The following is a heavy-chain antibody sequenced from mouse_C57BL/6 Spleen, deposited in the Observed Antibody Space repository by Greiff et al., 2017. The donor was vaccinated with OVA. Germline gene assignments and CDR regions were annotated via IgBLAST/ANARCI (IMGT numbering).Heavy chain of an antibody. J-gene: IGHJ3*01. Sequence: EVQLVESGAELVKPGASVKLSCTASGFNIKDYYMHWVKQRTEQGLEWIGRIDPEDGAHKYAAKFQGKATLTADTSSNTAYLQLSSLTSEDTSVYYCARWGGSVSSFAYWGQGTLVTVSA. CDR3: ARWGGSVSSFAY. CDR1: GFNIKDYY. D-gene: IGHD3-1*01. V-gene: IGHV14-2*01. CDR2: IDPEDGAH.